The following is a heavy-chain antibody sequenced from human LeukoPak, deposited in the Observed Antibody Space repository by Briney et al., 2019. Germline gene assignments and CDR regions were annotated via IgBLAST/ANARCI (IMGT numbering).Heavy chain of an antibody. CDR1: GITFSTFA. V-gene: IGHV3-48*02. J-gene: IGHJ4*02. D-gene: IGHD3-22*01. Sequence: GGSLRLSCAASGITFSTFAMNWVRQAPGKGLEWVSHISSSSSTMWYADSVQGRFTISRDNAKNSLYLQMNSLRDEDTAVYYCAKDMDYYDSSGYGDYWGQGTLVTVSS. CDR2: ISSSSSTM. CDR3: AKDMDYYDSSGYGDY.